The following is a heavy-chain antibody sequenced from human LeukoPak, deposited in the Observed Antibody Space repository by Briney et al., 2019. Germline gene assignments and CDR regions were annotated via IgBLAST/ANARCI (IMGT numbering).Heavy chain of an antibody. CDR2: MYSSGST. J-gene: IGHJ3*02. Sequence: SETLSLTCTVSGGSISTFYWSWIRQPPGKGLEWIGYMYSSGSTNYNPSLKSRVTLSLDTSKNQFSLKLSSVTAADTAVYYCARGRTTYYSDSVAYYRDAFDSWGQGTMVTVSS. D-gene: IGHD3-22*01. V-gene: IGHV4-59*01. CDR3: ARGRTTYYSDSVAYYRDAFDS. CDR1: GGSISTFY.